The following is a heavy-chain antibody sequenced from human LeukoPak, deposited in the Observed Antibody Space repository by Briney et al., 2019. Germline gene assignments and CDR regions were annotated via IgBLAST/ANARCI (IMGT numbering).Heavy chain of an antibody. D-gene: IGHD6-13*01. J-gene: IGHJ4*02. CDR3: AKSFLSSWVYYFDY. CDR2: VSSSSSSYI. V-gene: IGHV3-23*01. CDR1: GFTCSSYT. Sequence: GGSLRLSCAASGFTCSSYTMNWVRQAPGKGLEWVSSVSSSSSSYIYYADSVKGRFTISRDNSKNTLYLQMNSLRAEDTAVYYCAKSFLSSWVYYFDYWGQGTLVTVSS.